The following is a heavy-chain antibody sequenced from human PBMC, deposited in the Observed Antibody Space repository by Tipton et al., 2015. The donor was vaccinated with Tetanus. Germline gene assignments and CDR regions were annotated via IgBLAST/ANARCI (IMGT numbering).Heavy chain of an antibody. D-gene: IGHD3-22*01. V-gene: IGHV3-15*07. CDR2: IKSKTDGGTT. CDR1: GFTFSNAW. Sequence: SLRLSCAASGFTFSNAWMNWVRQAPGKGLEWVGRIKSKTDGGTTDYAAPVKGRFTISRDDSKNTLYLQMNSLKTGDTAVYYCTTDYYYEGSGPKRAVGAPFDYWGHGSLVAVSS. J-gene: IGHJ4*01. CDR3: TTDYYYEGSGPKRAVGAPFDY.